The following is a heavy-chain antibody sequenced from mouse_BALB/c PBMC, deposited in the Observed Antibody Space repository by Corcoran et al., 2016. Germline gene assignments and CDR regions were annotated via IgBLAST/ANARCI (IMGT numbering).Heavy chain of an antibody. CDR1: GFDFRRYW. V-gene: IGHV4-1*02. Sequence: EVKLLVSGGGLVRPGGTLQHSCAATGFDFRRYWMSWVRTATGKGLEWIGEINPDSNTINYTPSLKDKFIFSRDNAKNTLYLQMSKVRSDDTALYYCARHAHWCYFYSWGQGTPLTVSS. CDR2: INPDSNTI. J-gene: IGHJ2*01. CDR3: ARHAHWCYFYS. D-gene: IGHD1-1*02.